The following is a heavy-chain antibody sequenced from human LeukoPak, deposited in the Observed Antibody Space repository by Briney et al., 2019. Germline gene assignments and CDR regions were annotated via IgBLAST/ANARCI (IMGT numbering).Heavy chain of an antibody. Sequence: GGSLRLSCAASGFTFGSYWMSWVRQAPGKGLEWVANIKQDGSEKYYVDSVKGRFTISRDNAKNSLYLQMNSLRAEDTAVYYCAREDIVVVLEGYYYYMDVWGKGTTVTVSS. D-gene: IGHD2-2*01. V-gene: IGHV3-7*01. J-gene: IGHJ6*03. CDR3: AREDIVVVLEGYYYYMDV. CDR2: IKQDGSEK. CDR1: GFTFGSYW.